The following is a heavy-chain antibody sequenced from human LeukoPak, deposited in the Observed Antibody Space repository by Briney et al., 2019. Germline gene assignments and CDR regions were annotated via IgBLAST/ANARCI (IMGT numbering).Heavy chain of an antibody. Sequence: GGSLRLSCAASGFTFSRYWMSWVRQAPGKGLEWVANIRQDGSEKHYLDSVKGRITISRDDAKNSLYLQMNSLRAEDTAVYYCAGYSSSSLWSFQHWGQGTLVTVSS. J-gene: IGHJ1*01. V-gene: IGHV3-7*01. CDR2: IRQDGSEK. D-gene: IGHD6-6*01. CDR3: AGYSSSSLWSFQH. CDR1: GFTFSRYW.